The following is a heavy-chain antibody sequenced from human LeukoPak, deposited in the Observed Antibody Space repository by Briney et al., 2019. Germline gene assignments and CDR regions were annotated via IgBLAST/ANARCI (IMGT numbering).Heavy chain of an antibody. CDR3: ARRVQMSSASATSNTWLDP. Sequence: SETLSLTCTVSGDSISNYYWNWIPQPPGKGLEWIGHIHFSGGTNYNPSLNSRVTISVDSTKNQFSLRLISVTAADTAVYYCARRVQMSSASATSNTWLDPWGQGTLVSVSS. CDR1: GDSISNYY. CDR2: IHFSGGT. J-gene: IGHJ5*02. D-gene: IGHD3-10*01. V-gene: IGHV4-59*01.